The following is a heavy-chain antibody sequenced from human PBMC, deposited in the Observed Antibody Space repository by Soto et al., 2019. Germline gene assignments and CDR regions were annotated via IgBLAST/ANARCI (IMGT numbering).Heavy chain of an antibody. Sequence: LSLTCTVSGGSVSSGSYYWSWIRQPPGKGLEWIGYIYYSGSTNYNPSLKSRVTISVDTSKNQFSLKLGSVTAADTAVYYCARLDIQSGEFDYWGQGTLVTVSS. CDR2: IYYSGST. V-gene: IGHV4-61*01. D-gene: IGHD7-27*01. CDR1: GGSVSSGSYY. J-gene: IGHJ4*02. CDR3: ARLDIQSGEFDY.